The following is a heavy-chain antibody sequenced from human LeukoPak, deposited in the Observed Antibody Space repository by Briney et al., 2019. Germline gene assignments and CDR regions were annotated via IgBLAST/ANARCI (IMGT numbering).Heavy chain of an antibody. V-gene: IGHV3-23*01. Sequence: GGSLRLSCAASGFTFSSYAMSWVRQAPGKGLEWVSAISGSGGSTYYADSAKGRFTISRDNSKNTLYLQMNSLRAEDTAVYYCARNGVFRSVDYWGQGTLVTVSS. CDR2: ISGSGGST. J-gene: IGHJ4*02. D-gene: IGHD3-3*01. CDR3: ARNGVFRSVDY. CDR1: GFTFSSYA.